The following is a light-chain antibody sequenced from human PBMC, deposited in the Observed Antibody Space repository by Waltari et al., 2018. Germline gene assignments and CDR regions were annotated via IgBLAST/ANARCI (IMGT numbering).Light chain of an antibody. Sequence: QSALTQPPSASGSPGQSVTISCPGPSSDVGGSTYVSWYQQHPGKAPKLMIYEVSKRPSGVPDRFSGSKSGNTASLTVSGLQAEDEADYYCSSYAGSNYVFGTGTKVTVL. CDR1: SSDVGGSTY. CDR3: SSYAGSNYV. J-gene: IGLJ1*01. V-gene: IGLV2-8*01. CDR2: EVS.